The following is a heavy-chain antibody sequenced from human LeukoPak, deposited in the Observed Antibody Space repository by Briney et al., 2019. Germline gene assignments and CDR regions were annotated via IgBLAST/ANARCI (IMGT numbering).Heavy chain of an antibody. D-gene: IGHD6-25*01. J-gene: IGHJ4*02. V-gene: IGHV4-39*07. CDR2: IYYSGST. Sequence: SETLSLTCTVSGGSISSSSYYWGWIRQPPGKGLEWIGSIYYSGSTYYNPSLKSRVTISVDTSKNQFSLKLSSVTAADTAVYYCARQTRLEWPFDYWGQGTLVTVSS. CDR3: ARQTRLEWPFDY. CDR1: GGSISSSSYY.